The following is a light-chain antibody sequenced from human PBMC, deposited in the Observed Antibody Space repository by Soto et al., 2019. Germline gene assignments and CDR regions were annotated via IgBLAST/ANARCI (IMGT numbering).Light chain of an antibody. Sequence: DIQKTQSHSILSASVGDRVIITCRASQRLSIGFAWYQQKPGHAPKLLIFDTSNLASGVPSRFSGSGSGTEFPLTISSLHPDDFATYYCQPYDDYWTFGQGTKVDI. J-gene: IGKJ1*01. V-gene: IGKV1-5*01. CDR1: QRLSIG. CDR3: QPYDDYWT. CDR2: DTS.